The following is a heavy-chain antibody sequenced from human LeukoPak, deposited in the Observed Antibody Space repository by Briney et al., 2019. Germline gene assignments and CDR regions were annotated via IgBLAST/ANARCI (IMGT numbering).Heavy chain of an antibody. CDR1: GGSISSGDYY. J-gene: IGHJ6*02. CDR3: ARLNDYSNYYYYGMDV. CDR2: IYYSGST. Sequence: SETLSLTCTVSGGSISSGDYYWSWIRQPPGKGLEWIGYIYYSGSTYYNPSLKSRVTISVDTSKNQFSLKLSSVTAADTAVYYCARLNDYSNYYYYGMDVWGQGTTVTVSS. V-gene: IGHV4-30-4*01. D-gene: IGHD4-11*01.